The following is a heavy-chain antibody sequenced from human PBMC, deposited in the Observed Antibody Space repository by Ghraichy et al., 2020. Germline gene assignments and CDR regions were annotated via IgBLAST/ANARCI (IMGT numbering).Heavy chain of an antibody. CDR3: VKEGGDSSGYRMEDFAY. V-gene: IGHV3-64D*09. CDR2: ISSNGGST. D-gene: IGHD3-22*01. J-gene: IGHJ4*02. CDR1: GFTFSSYA. Sequence: GGSLRLSCSASGFTFSSYAMHWVRQAPGKGLEYVSAISSNGGSTYYADSVKGRFTISRDNSKNTLYLQMSSLRAEDTAVYYCVKEGGDSSGYRMEDFAYWGQGTLVTVSS.